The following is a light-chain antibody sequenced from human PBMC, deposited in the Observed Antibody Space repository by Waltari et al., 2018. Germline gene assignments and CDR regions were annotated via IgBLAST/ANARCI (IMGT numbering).Light chain of an antibody. CDR2: DVT. Sequence: QSVLTQPASVSGPPGQSITISCTGTSSDVGRYNYVSWYRQHPGEAPKLMIYDVTNRPSGVSNRFSGSKSGNTASLTISGLQAEDEADYYCSSYTTSSTVVFGGGTKLTVL. V-gene: IGLV2-14*01. CDR3: SSYTTSSTVV. CDR1: SSDVGRYNY. J-gene: IGLJ2*01.